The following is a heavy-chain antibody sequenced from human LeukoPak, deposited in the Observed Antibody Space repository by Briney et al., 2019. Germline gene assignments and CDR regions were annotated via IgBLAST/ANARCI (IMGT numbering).Heavy chain of an antibody. J-gene: IGHJ3*02. D-gene: IGHD2-15*01. CDR2: IYYSGST. CDR1: GGSISSYY. CDR3: ARGPYCSGGSCYVYAFDI. V-gene: IGHV4-59*12. Sequence: SETLSLTCTVSGGSISSYYWSWIRQPPGKGLEWIGYIYYSGSTNYNPSLKSRVTISVDTSKNQFSLKLSSVTAADTAVYYCARGPYCSGGSCYVYAFDIWGQGTMVTVSS.